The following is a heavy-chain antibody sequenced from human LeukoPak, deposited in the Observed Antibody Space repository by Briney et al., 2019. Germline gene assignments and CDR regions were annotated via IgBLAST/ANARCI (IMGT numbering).Heavy chain of an antibody. D-gene: IGHD2-15*01. V-gene: IGHV1-18*01. J-gene: IGHJ4*02. Sequence: GASVKVSCKASGYTFTSYGIAWVRQAPGQGLEWMGWITTDNFNTNYAQKLQGRVTMTTDTSTSTAYMELRSLRSDDTAVYCCARDKGACSGGSCQVGDDYWGQGTLVTVSS. CDR3: ARDKGACSGGSCQVGDDY. CDR1: GYTFTSYG. CDR2: ITTDNFNT.